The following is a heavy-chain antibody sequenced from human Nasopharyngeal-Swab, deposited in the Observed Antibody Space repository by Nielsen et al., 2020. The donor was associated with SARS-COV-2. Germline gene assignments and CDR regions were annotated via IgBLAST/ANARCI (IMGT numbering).Heavy chain of an antibody. CDR3: ASLLWFGELPSDYYYYGMDV. Sequence: GESLKISCAASGFTFSSYWMHWVRQAPGKGLVWVSRINSEGSSTSYADSVKGRFTISRDNAKNTLYLQMNSLRAEDTAVYYCASLLWFGELPSDYYYYGMDVWGQGTTVTVSS. D-gene: IGHD3-10*01. CDR2: INSEGSST. V-gene: IGHV3-74*01. CDR1: GFTFSSYW. J-gene: IGHJ6*02.